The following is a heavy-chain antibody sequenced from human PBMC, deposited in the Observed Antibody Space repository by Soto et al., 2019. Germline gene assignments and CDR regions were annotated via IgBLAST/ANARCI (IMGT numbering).Heavy chain of an antibody. Sequence: QVQLVQSGAEVKKPGSSVKVYCKASGGTFSSYAISWVRQAPGQGLEWMGGIIPIFGTANYAQKFQGRVTITADESTSTAYMELSSLRSEDTAVYYCARAGYSSSRYYYYGMDVWGQGTTVTVSS. J-gene: IGHJ6*02. CDR3: ARAGYSSSRYYYYGMDV. V-gene: IGHV1-69*01. D-gene: IGHD6-13*01. CDR1: GGTFSSYA. CDR2: IIPIFGTA.